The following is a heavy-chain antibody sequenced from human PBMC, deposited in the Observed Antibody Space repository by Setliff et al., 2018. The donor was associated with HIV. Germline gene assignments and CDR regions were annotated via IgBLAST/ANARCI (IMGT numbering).Heavy chain of an antibody. CDR3: ARGGRWFGEHYFDY. Sequence: SETLSLTCTVSGGSISSYYWSWIRQPPGKGLEWIGYIYTSGSTNYNPSLKSRVTISVDTSKNQFSLKLSSATAADTAVYYCARGGRWFGEHYFDYWGKGTTVTVSS. CDR2: IYTSGST. J-gene: IGHJ4*03. V-gene: IGHV4-4*09. D-gene: IGHD3-10*01. CDR1: GGSISSYY.